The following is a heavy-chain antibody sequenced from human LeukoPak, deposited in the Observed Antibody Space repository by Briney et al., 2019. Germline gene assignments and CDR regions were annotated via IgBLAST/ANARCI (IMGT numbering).Heavy chain of an antibody. J-gene: IGHJ5*02. CDR1: GYTFTSYF. Sequence: SVTVSCKASGYTFTSYFMHWVRQAPGQGLEWMGVVNPSSGSTTYSQKFQGRVTMTRDTSTSTVYMDLSSLRSEDTAVYYCARAVGPRGGKWFDPWGQGTLVTVSS. D-gene: IGHD1-26*01. CDR3: ARAVGPRGGKWFDP. CDR2: VNPSSGST. V-gene: IGHV1-46*01.